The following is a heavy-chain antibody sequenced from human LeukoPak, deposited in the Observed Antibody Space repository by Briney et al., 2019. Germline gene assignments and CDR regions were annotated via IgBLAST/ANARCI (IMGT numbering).Heavy chain of an antibody. CDR1: GYTFTSYG. Sequence: ASVKVSCKASGYTFTSYGISWVRQAPGQGPEWMGWISAYNGNTNYAQKLQGRVTMTTDTSTSTAYMELSSLRSEDMAVYYCAAPPLLTGYPYGIWGQGTMVTVSS. D-gene: IGHD3-9*01. CDR2: ISAYNGNT. CDR3: AAPPLLTGYPYGI. J-gene: IGHJ3*02. V-gene: IGHV1-18*03.